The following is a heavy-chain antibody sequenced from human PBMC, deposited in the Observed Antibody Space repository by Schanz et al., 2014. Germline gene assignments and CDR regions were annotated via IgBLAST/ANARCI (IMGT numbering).Heavy chain of an antibody. J-gene: IGHJ6*02. CDR1: GGSFSAYY. CDR2: ISFNGGA. D-gene: IGHD2-2*01. Sequence: QLHQWGAGLLKPSETLSLTCAVSGGSFSAYYWSWIRQPPGKGLGWIGEISFNGGANNPSLQGPVTISGNPDKERGTLTLGSVPAADTAVYYCVVGDVGAHSCFYYGMEVWGQGTTVTVSS. CDR3: VVGDVGAHSCFYYGMEV. V-gene: IGHV4-34*01.